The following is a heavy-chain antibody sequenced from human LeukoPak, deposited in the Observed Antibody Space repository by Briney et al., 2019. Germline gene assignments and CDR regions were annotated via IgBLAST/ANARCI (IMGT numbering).Heavy chain of an antibody. J-gene: IGHJ6*03. V-gene: IGHV4-39*07. CDR2: IYYSGST. CDR1: GGSISSSSYY. CDR3: ARVRGFWSGYNGYYYYYYMDV. D-gene: IGHD3-3*01. Sequence: SETLSLTCTVSGGSISSSSYYWGWIRQPPGKGLEWIGSIYYSGSTYYNPSLKSRVTISVDTSKNQFSLKLSSVTAADTAVYYCARVRGFWSGYNGYYYYYYMDVWGKGTTVTVSS.